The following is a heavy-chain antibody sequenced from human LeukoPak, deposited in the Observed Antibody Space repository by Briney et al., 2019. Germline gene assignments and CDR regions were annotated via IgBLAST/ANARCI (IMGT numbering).Heavy chain of an antibody. J-gene: IGHJ4*02. D-gene: IGHD3-3*01. V-gene: IGHV3-23*01. Sequence: GGSLRLSCAASGFTFSSYAMSWVRQAPGKGLEWVSAISGSGGSTYYADSVKGRFTISRDNSKNTLYLQMNSLRAEYTAVYYCAKGLTLFGRELSDFDYWGQGTLVTVSS. CDR3: AKGLTLFGRELSDFDY. CDR1: GFTFSSYA. CDR2: ISGSGGST.